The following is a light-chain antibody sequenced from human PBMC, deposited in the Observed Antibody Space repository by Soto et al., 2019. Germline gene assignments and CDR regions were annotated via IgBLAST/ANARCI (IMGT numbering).Light chain of an antibody. V-gene: IGKV3-15*01. CDR2: SAS. CDR3: QQGHNWPLT. CDR1: QSISTE. J-gene: IGKJ2*01. Sequence: EIVMTQSPATLSVSPGERATLSCRASQSISTELAWDQQKPGQPPRLLIYSASTRATGVPARFTGSGSGSEFTLTISGLQAEDFAVYYCQQGHNWPLTFGHGTRLEI.